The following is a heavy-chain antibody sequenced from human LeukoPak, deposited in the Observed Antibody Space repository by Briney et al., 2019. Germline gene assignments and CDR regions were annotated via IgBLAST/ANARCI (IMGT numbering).Heavy chain of an antibody. CDR1: GFIVSSSY. D-gene: IGHD6-25*01. CDR2: IHTGGST. CDR3: ATSGLNYYYYGMDV. J-gene: IGHJ6*02. V-gene: IGHV3-53*04. Sequence: PGGSLRLSCAASGFIVSSSYMSWVRQAPGKGLEWVSVIHTGGSTYSADSVKGRFTISRHNSKNTLYLQMNSLRAEDTAVYYCATSGLNYYYYGMDVWGQGTTVTVAS.